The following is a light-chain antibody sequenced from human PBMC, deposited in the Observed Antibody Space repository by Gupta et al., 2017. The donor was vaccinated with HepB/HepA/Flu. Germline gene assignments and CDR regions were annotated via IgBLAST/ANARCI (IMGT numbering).Light chain of an antibody. Sequence: SSDLTHPPSVSVSPGQTASIVCSGDKLRNKYVFWYQQKPGQSPMVVIYQDRQRPSKIPERFSGSNAGDTATLTSIGTQDWDDADYYCQAWDINTAVFGGGTQLTVL. V-gene: IGLV3-1*01. CDR1: KLRNKY. CDR2: QDR. J-gene: IGLJ2*01. CDR3: QAWDINTAV.